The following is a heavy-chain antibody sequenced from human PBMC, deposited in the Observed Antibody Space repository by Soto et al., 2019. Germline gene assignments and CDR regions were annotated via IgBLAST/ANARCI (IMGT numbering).Heavy chain of an antibody. CDR1: GGTFSSYA. Sequence: QVQLVQSGAEVKKPGSSVKVSCKASGGTFSSYAISWVRQAPGQGLEWMGGIIPIFGTANYAQKFQGRVTITADKSTSTAYMELSSLRSEVTAVYYCASVYSSSWLDWYFDLWGRGTLVTVSS. CDR2: IIPIFGTA. CDR3: ASVYSSSWLDWYFDL. D-gene: IGHD6-13*01. V-gene: IGHV1-69*06. J-gene: IGHJ2*01.